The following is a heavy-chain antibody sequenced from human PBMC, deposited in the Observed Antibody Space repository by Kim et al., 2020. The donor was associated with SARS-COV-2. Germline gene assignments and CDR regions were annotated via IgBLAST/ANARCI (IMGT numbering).Heavy chain of an antibody. CDR2: ISSSGSTI. V-gene: IGHV3-11*01. Sequence: GGSLRLSCAASGFTFSDYYMSWIRQAPGKGLEWVSYISSSGSTIYYADSVKGRFTISRDNAKNSLYLQMNSLRAEDTAVYYCARSVDLGATTDAFDIWGQGTMVTVSS. J-gene: IGHJ3*02. CDR3: ARSVDLGATTDAFDI. D-gene: IGHD1-1*01. CDR1: GFTFSDYY.